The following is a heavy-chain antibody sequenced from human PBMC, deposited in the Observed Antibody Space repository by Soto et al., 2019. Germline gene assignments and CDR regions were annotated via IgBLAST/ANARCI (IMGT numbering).Heavy chain of an antibody. V-gene: IGHV3-23*01. CDR1: GFTFRTFV. CDR3: AKEPQRKIAVAGIFYYYYGMDV. J-gene: IGHJ6*02. D-gene: IGHD6-19*01. Sequence: EVQLLESGGGLVQPGGSLRVSCAASGFTFRTFVMSWVRQAPGKGLEWVSAIRGSGGETFYADSVKGRFTISRDNSRNTLYLQMNSLRDEDTAVYYCAKEPQRKIAVAGIFYYYYGMDVWGQGTTVTVSS. CDR2: IRGSGGET.